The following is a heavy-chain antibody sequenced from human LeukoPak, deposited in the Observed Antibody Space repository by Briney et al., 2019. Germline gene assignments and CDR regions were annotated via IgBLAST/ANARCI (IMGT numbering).Heavy chain of an antibody. CDR2: INPNSGGT. CDR3: ARDPRSIAAAGTNWFDP. D-gene: IGHD6-13*01. V-gene: IGHV1-2*02. Sequence: GASVKVSYKASGYTFTGYYMHWVRQAPGQGLEWMGWINPNSGGTNYAQKFQGRVTMTTDTSTSTAYMELRSLRSDDTAVYYCARDPRSIAAAGTNWFDPWGQGTLVTVSS. J-gene: IGHJ5*02. CDR1: GYTFTGYY.